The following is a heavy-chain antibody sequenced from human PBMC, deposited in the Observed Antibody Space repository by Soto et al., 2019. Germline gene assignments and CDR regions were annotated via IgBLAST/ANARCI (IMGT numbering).Heavy chain of an antibody. CDR2: IYYSGST. J-gene: IGHJ3*02. CDR3: ARELAVAGHDAFDI. CDR1: GGSISSYY. Sequence: TSETLSLTCTVSGGSISSYYWSWIRQPPGKGLEWIGYIYYSGSTNYNPSLKSRVTISVDTSKNQFSLKLSSVTAADTAVYYCARELAVAGHDAFDIWGQGTMVTVSS. V-gene: IGHV4-59*01. D-gene: IGHD6-19*01.